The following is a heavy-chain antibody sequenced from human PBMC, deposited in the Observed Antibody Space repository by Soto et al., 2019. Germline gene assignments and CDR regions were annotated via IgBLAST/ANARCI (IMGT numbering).Heavy chain of an antibody. CDR1: GHTLTELS. V-gene: IGHV1-24*01. Sequence: QVQLLQSGAEVKKPGASVKVSCKVSGHTLTELSMHWVRQAPGRGLEWMGGFEPEDGETIFAQKFQGRVTMPEDTPTDSTYRELTSLRSEDTAVYYCAAGGTRWLHSTFDYWGQGTLVTISS. CDR3: AAGGTRWLHSTFDY. CDR2: FEPEDGET. J-gene: IGHJ4*02. D-gene: IGHD1-1*01.